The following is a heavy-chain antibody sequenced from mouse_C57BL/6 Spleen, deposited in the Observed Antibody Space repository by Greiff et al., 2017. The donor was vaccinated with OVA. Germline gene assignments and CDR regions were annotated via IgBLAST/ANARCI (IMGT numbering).Heavy chain of an antibody. CDR2: IDPSDSYT. CDR1: GYTFTSYW. CDR3: ARGDDDGYPRYYAMDY. D-gene: IGHD2-3*01. V-gene: IGHV1-50*01. Sequence: QVQLQQPGAELVKPGASVKLSCKASGYTFTSYWMQWVKQRPGQGLEWIGEIDPSDSYTNYNQKFKGKATLTADTSSSTAYMQLSSLTSEDSAVYYCARGDDDGYPRYYAMDYWGQGTSVTVSS. J-gene: IGHJ4*01.